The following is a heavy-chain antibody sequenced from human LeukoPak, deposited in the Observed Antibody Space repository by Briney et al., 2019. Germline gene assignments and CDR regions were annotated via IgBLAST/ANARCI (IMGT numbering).Heavy chain of an antibody. CDR3: ARDRGDYGSSDY. D-gene: IGHD2-21*02. V-gene: IGHV4-4*07. J-gene: IGHJ4*02. CDR2: IHSSGNT. Sequence: PSETLSLTCSVSSGSISSYYWSWIRQPAGKGLEWIGRIHSSGNTNYNPSLKSLVTMSVDTSKNQFSLKLSSVTATDTAVYYCARDRGDYGSSDYWGQGTLVTVSS. CDR1: SGSISSYY.